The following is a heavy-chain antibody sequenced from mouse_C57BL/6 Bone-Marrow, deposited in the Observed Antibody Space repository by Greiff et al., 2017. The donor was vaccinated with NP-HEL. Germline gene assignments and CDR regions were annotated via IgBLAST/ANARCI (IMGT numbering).Heavy chain of an antibody. V-gene: IGHV1-82*01. CDR1: GYAFSSSW. CDR3: ARRNFFFDY. Sequence: QVQLKESGPELVKPGASVKISCKASGYAFSSSWMNWVKQRPGTGLEWIGRIYPGDGDTKYNGKFKGKATLTADKSSSTAYMQLSSLTSEDSAVYFCARRNFFFDYWGQGTTLTVSS. J-gene: IGHJ2*01. CDR2: IYPGDGDT.